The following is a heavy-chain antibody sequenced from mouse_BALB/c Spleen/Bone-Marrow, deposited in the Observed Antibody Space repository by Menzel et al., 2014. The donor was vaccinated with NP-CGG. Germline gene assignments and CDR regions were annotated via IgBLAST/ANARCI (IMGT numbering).Heavy chain of an antibody. J-gene: IGHJ2*01. V-gene: IGHV5-17*02. D-gene: IGHD2-14*01. Sequence: EVKVEESGGGLVQPGGSRKLSCAASGFTFSNFGMHWVRQTPEKGLEWVAYISGGSSSLYYADTVKGRFTISRDNPKNTLFLQRTRLRAEDTAIYDSARDEGVRPRVYFDYWGQGTTLTVSS. CDR1: GFTFSNFG. CDR2: ISGGSSSL. CDR3: ARDEGVRPRVYFDY.